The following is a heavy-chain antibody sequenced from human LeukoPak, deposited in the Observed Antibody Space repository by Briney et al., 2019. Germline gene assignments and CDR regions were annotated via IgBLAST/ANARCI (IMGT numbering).Heavy chain of an antibody. CDR3: AKDRDDYVWGSYLGAFDI. J-gene: IGHJ3*02. CDR1: GFTFSSYA. Sequence: GGSLRLSCAASGFTFSSYAMSWVRPAPAKGLEWVSLISGSGGSTYYADSLKGRFTISRDNPKNTLYLQMNSVRAEDTGVFYCAKDRDDYVWGSYLGAFDIWGQGTMVTVSS. V-gene: IGHV3-23*01. CDR2: ISGSGGST. D-gene: IGHD3-16*01.